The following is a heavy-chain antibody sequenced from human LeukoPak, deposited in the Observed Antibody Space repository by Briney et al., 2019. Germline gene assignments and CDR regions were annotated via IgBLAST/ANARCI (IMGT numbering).Heavy chain of an antibody. Sequence: GGSLRLSWAASGFTFSTYAITWVRQGPGKGLEWVSAIRPDGDRTYYANSVRGRFTISRDNSKDTVYLQINGLRVEDTAVYYCARKHSGTRGWYTVDYWGQGTLVTVSS. J-gene: IGHJ4*02. CDR3: ARKHSGTRGWYTVDY. CDR2: IRPDGDRT. D-gene: IGHD6-19*01. CDR1: GFTFSTYA. V-gene: IGHV3-23*01.